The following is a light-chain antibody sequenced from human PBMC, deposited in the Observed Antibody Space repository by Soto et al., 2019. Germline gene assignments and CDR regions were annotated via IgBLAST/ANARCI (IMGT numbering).Light chain of an antibody. Sequence: AIQMTQSPSSLSLSVGDRVTITCRASQDITNDLGWYHQKPGKAPKLLIYGTSNLQSDVPSRFSSSESGTDFPLTIISRQPENFAIYYCLQDYIYPYTFGQGTKLEIK. V-gene: IGKV1-6*01. CDR2: GTS. CDR3: LQDYIYPYT. CDR1: QDITND. J-gene: IGKJ2*01.